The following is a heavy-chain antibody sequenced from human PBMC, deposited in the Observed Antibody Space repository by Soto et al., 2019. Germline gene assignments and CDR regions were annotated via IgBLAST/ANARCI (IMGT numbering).Heavy chain of an antibody. CDR3: AREISPPGEFFYDAFDV. CDR2: IKRDGTVT. Sequence: EVQLVESGGGLVQPGESLRLSCAASGFTFSAFWMTWLRQAPGKGLEWVANIKRDGTVTHYGDSVEGRCSLSRDNVQNSLFLQLNRLRPEDTAMYYCAREISPPGEFFYDAFDVWCQGNFVRVSS. CDR1: GFTFSAFW. J-gene: IGHJ3*01. V-gene: IGHV3-7*04. D-gene: IGHD2-15*01.